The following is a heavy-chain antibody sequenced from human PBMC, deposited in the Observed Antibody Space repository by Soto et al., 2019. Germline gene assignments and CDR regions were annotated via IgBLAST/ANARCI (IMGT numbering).Heavy chain of an antibody. CDR1: GYTFTGYY. V-gene: IGHV1-2*02. CDR2: INPNSGGT. CDR3: ARGGSDIVVVPAAKNYYGMDV. Sequence: PSVKVSCKASGYTFTGYYMHWVRQAPGQGLEWMGWINPNSGGTNYAQKFQGRVTMTRDTSISTAYMELSRLRSDETAVYYCARGGSDIVVVPAAKNYYGMDVWGQGTTVTVSS. D-gene: IGHD2-2*01. J-gene: IGHJ6*02.